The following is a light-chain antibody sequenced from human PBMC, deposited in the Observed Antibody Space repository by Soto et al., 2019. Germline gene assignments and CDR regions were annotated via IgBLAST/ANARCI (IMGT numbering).Light chain of an antibody. CDR1: QSVSSY. V-gene: IGKV3-20*01. CDR2: GAS. CDR3: QQHGISHIT. J-gene: IGKJ5*01. Sequence: EIVLTQSPATLSLSPGERATLSCRASQSVSSYLAWYQHKPGQAPRLLIFGASTRATGIPARFSGSGSGTDFTLTITRLEPDDSAVYYCQQHGISHITFGQGTRLEIK.